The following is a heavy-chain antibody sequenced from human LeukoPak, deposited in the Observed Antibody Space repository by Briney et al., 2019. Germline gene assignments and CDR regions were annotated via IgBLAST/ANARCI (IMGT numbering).Heavy chain of an antibody. CDR2: ISYDGSNK. D-gene: IGHD3-22*01. J-gene: IGHJ6*03. CDR3: ARPHSSGYPSPYYYYMDV. Sequence: GGSLRLSCAASGFTFSSYAMHWVRQAPGKGLEWVAVISYDGSNKYYADSVKGRFTISRDNSKNTLYLQMNSLRAEDTAVYYCARPHSSGYPSPYYYYMDVWGKGTTVTVSS. V-gene: IGHV3-30*04. CDR1: GFTFSSYA.